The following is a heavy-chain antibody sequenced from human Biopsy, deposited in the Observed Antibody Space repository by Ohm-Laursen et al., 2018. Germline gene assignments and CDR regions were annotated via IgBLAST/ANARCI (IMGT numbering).Heavy chain of an antibody. V-gene: IGHV1-2*02. D-gene: IGHD3-3*01. CDR3: ARELGDFWGGRQFDF. CDR1: GATFSNYA. J-gene: IGHJ5*01. Sequence: GASVKVSCKASGATFSNYAINWLRQAPGQGLEWMGWINAKTGDTNYAQKFQGRVTMTRDTSISTTYMELRRLTSDDTAVFYCARELGDFWGGRQFDFWGQGTLVTVSS. CDR2: INAKTGDT.